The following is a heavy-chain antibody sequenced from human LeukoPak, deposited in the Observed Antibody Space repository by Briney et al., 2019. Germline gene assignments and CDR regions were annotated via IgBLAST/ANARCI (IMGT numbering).Heavy chain of an antibody. J-gene: IGHJ4*02. CDR2: INPDSGNT. D-gene: IGHD2-2*01. CDR1: GYIFTGYY. V-gene: IGHV1-2*02. Sequence: ASVKVSCKASGYIFTGYYLHWVRQAPGRGLEWMGWINPDSGNTNYAQNFQGRVTMTRDTSITTAYMELSSLRSDDTAVYYCARRYCGITSCYYFDYWGQGTLVTVSS. CDR3: ARRYCGITSCYYFDY.